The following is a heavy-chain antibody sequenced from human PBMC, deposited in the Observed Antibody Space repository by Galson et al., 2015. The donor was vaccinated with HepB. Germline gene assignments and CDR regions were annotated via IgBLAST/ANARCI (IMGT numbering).Heavy chain of an antibody. CDR2: TYYNGRT. D-gene: IGHD3-3*01. V-gene: IGHV4-61*01. CDR3: ARDGAPDDFWSSFFPYFFE. CDR1: GDSVSSGSYY. Sequence: LSLTCTVSGDSVSSGSYYWSWIRQPPGEGLEWIGYTYYNGRTNYNPSLKSRVTISGNTSNNQFSLKLTSVTAADTAVYYCARDGAPDDFWSSFFPYFFEWGQGILVTVSS. J-gene: IGHJ4*02.